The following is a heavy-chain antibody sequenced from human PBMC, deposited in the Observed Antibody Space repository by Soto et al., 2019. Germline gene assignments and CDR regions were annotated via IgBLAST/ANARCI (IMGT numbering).Heavy chain of an antibody. D-gene: IGHD3-16*02. CDR2: IYWDDDK. V-gene: IGHV2-5*02. CDR3: AHRRGYDYIWGSYPLGH. J-gene: IGHJ4*02. CDR1: GFSLSTSGVG. Sequence: QITLKESGPTLVKPTQTLTLTCTFSGFSLSTSGVGVGWIRQPPGKALEWLALIYWDDDKRYSPSLKSRLTITKDTSKSQVVLTMTNMDPVDTATYYCAHRRGYDYIWGSYPLGHWGQGTLVTVSS.